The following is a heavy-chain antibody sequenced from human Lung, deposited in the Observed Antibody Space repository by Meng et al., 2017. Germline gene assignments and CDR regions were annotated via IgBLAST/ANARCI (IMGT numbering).Heavy chain of an antibody. V-gene: IGHV3-21*02. CDR2: ISSSSSYI. D-gene: IGHD6-13*01. Sequence: EVQLVESGGGLVKPGGSLRRAGAASGFTFSSDSMNWVRQAPGKGLEWVSSISSSSSYIYYADSVKGRFIISRDNAKNSLYLQMNSLRAEDTAVYYCARQGRERSSWNTFDHWGQGTLVTVSS. J-gene: IGHJ4*02. CDR1: GFTFSSDS. CDR3: ARQGRERSSWNTFDH.